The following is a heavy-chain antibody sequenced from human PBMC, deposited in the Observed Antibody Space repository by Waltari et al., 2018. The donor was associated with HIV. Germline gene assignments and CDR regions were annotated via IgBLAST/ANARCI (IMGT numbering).Heavy chain of an antibody. V-gene: IGHV3-74*01. Sequence: EVQLVESGGGLVQRGGSLRLSCDASGFTFRSYWMHWVRQVPGKGLVWVSRINSDGSSTTYADSVKGRFTISRDNAKSTLYLQMNSLRDEDTAVYYCARTFTVATISPLLHWGQGTLVTVSS. CDR2: INSDGSST. CDR1: GFTFRSYW. J-gene: IGHJ4*02. CDR3: ARTFTVATISPLLH. D-gene: IGHD5-12*01.